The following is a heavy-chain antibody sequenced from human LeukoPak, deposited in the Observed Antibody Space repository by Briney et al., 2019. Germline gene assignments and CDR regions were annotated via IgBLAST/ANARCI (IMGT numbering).Heavy chain of an antibody. CDR2: INGNGGST. D-gene: IGHD2-21*02. CDR1: GFTFSNYA. V-gene: IGHV3-23*01. J-gene: IGHJ3*02. Sequence: PGGSVRLSCAASGFTFSNYAMSWVRQAPGKGLEWVSSINGNGGSTYYADSVKGRFTISRDNSKNTLYLQMNSLRAEDTAVYYCANPLRRVTIHLHAFDIWGQGTMVTVSS. CDR3: ANPLRRVTIHLHAFDI.